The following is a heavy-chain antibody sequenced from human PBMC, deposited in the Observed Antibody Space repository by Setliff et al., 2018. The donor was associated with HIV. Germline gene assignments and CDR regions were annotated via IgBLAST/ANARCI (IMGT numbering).Heavy chain of an antibody. CDR2: IFPTGST. CDR3: VRAPVYCSGDCYPRYFDP. CDR1: GGSFSGYY. D-gene: IGHD2-15*01. Sequence: LSLTCAVYGGSFSGYYRFWIRQPPGKGLEWIGEIFPTGSTDYDPSLESRVTISLDMSKNQFYLRMRPVTAADTAVYFCVRAPVYCSGDCYPRYFDPWGQGTRVTVSS. J-gene: IGHJ5*02. V-gene: IGHV4-34*12.